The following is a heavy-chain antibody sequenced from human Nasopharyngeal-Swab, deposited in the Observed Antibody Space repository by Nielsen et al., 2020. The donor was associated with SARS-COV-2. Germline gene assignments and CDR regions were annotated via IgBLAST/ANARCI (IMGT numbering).Heavy chain of an antibody. CDR3: AREDYGDYDGIDV. J-gene: IGHJ6*02. CDR2: IHHSGST. CDR1: GYSISSGYY. Sequence: SETLSLTCTVSGYSISSGYYWGWIRQPPGKGLEWIGSIHHSGSTYYNPSLKSRVTISVDTSKNQFPLKLTSVTAADTAVYYCAREDYGDYDGIDVWGQGTTVTVSS. D-gene: IGHD4-17*01. V-gene: IGHV4-38-2*02.